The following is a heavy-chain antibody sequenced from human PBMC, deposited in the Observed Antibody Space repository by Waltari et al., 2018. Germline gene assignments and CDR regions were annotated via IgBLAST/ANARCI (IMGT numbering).Heavy chain of an antibody. CDR2: INQSGST. CDR1: GGSFSGYY. D-gene: IGHD3-3*01. Sequence: QVQLQQWGAGLLKPSETLSLTCAVYGGSFSGYYWSWIRQPPGKGLEWIGEINQSGSTNYNPSLKSRVTISVDTSKNQFSLKLSSVTAADTAVYYCARGSIFWSGYLDYWGQGTLVTVSS. J-gene: IGHJ4*02. V-gene: IGHV4-34*01. CDR3: ARGSIFWSGYLDY.